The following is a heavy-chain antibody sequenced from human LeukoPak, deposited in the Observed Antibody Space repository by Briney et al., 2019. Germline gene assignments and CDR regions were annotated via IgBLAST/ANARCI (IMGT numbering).Heavy chain of an antibody. CDR3: AKGGKWDVTPFDY. V-gene: IGHV3-23*01. D-gene: IGHD1-26*01. J-gene: IGHJ4*02. CDR1: GFTFTSYS. CDR2: ISGGGGST. Sequence: GGSLRLSCAASGFTFTSYSMNWVRQAPGKGLEWVSTISGGGGSTYYTDSVKGRFTISRDNSKNTLYQQVNSLRAEDTAVYYCAKGGKWDVTPFDYWGQGTLVTVSS.